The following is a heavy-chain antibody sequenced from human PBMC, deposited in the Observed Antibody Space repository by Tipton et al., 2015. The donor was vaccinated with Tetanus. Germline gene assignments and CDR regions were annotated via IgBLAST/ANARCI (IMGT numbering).Heavy chain of an antibody. D-gene: IGHD5-24*01. J-gene: IGHJ4*02. V-gene: IGHV1-18*01. Sequence: QLVQSGAEVKKSGASVKVSCKASGYTFTDYAFTWARQAPGQGLEWMGWISAYNSNTNYADKLQGRVTMTTDTSTSTAYMELSRLRSDDTAVYYCARGGDGYNSAVDYWGQGTLVTVSS. CDR3: ARGGDGYNSAVDY. CDR1: GYTFTDYA. CDR2: ISAYNSNT.